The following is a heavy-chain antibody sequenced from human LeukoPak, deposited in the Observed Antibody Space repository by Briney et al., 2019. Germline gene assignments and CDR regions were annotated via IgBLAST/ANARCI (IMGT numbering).Heavy chain of an antibody. CDR1: GDSISSYY. CDR3: STDREVGRLAPAPTGDY. CDR2: IYTSGSI. V-gene: IGHV4-4*07. Sequence: SETLSLTCSASGDSISSYYWSWIRQPAGKGLEWIGRIYTSGSINYNPSLKSRVTMSVDTSKNQFSLRLNSVTAADTAIYYCSTDREVGRLAPAPTGDYWGQGTLVTVSS. D-gene: IGHD1-26*01. J-gene: IGHJ4*02.